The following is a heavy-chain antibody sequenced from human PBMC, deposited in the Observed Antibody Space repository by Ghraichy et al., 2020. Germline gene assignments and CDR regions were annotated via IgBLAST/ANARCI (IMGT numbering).Heavy chain of an antibody. CDR1: GGSISSYY. V-gene: IGHV4-4*09. J-gene: IGHJ3*02. D-gene: IGHD3-10*01. CDR2: IYTSGST. Sequence: SETLSLTCTVSGGSISSYYWSWIRQPPGKGLEWIGYIYTSGSTNYNPSLKSRVTISVDTSKNQFSLKLSSVTAADTAVYYCARHGSNYYGSGSYLHDAFDIWGQGTMVTVSS. CDR3: ARHGSNYYGSGSYLHDAFDI.